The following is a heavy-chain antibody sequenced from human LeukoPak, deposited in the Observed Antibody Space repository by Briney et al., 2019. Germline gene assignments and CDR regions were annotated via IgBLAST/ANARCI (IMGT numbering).Heavy chain of an antibody. J-gene: IGHJ4*02. D-gene: IGHD6-13*01. CDR2: ISSSSSYI. V-gene: IGHV3-21*01. Sequence: GGSLRLSCAASGFTFSSYSMNWVRQAPGKGLEWVSSISSSSSYIYYADSVKGRFTISRDNAKNSLYLQMNSLRAEDTAVYYCASPAAAGTPYWGQGTLVTVSS. CDR3: ASPAAAGTPY. CDR1: GFTFSSYS.